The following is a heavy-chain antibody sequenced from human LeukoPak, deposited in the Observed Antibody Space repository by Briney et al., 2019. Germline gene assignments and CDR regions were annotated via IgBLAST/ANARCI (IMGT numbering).Heavy chain of an antibody. CDR1: GFTFSSYA. CDR3: AKAAVGYKGIVVPAAIYY. V-gene: IGHV3-23*01. CDR2: ISGSGGST. J-gene: IGHJ4*02. D-gene: IGHD2-2*02. Sequence: PGGSLRLSCAASGFTFSSYAMSWVRQAPGKGLEWVSAISGSGGSTYYADSVKGRFTISRDNSKNTLYLQMNSLRAEDTAVYYCAKAAVGYKGIVVPAAIYYWGQGTLVTVSS.